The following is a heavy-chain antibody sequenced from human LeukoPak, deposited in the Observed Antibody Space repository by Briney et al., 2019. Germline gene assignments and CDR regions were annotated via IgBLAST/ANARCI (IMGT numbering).Heavy chain of an antibody. J-gene: IGHJ5*02. CDR2: ISGRGGST. Sequence: PGGSLRLSCAASGFTFSNYAMIWVRQAPGKGLEWVSSISGRGGSTYYAGSVKGRFTISRDNVKNSLYLQMNSLRAEDTAVYFCARRGADYCTPSSCHPNWFAPWGQGTQVTVSS. CDR1: GFTFSNYA. CDR3: ARRGADYCTPSSCHPNWFAP. V-gene: IGHV3-23*01. D-gene: IGHD4-11*01.